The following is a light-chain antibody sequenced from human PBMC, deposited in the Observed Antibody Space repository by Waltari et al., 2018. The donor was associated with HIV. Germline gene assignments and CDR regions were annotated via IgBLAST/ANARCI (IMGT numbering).Light chain of an antibody. CDR2: VNGDGSQ. CDR3: QTWENGPKL. CDR1: RGHSRYS. J-gene: IGLJ3*02. V-gene: IGLV4-69*01. Sequence: QLVLTQSPYASASPGASVQPTCTLSRGHSRYSNAWHQQQPEKGPRYLMKVNGDGSQNKGDGIPYCFSCSSSGAVLYLTISSLQSDDEADYNCQTWENGPKLFGGGTKLTVV.